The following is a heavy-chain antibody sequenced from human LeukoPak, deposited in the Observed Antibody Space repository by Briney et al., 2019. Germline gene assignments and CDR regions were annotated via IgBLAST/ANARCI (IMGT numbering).Heavy chain of an antibody. J-gene: IGHJ6*03. D-gene: IGHD4-11*01. Sequence: GGSLRLSCAASGFTFSDYYMSWIRQAPGKGLEWVPYISSSGSTIYYADSVKGRFTISRDNAKNSLYLQMNSLRAEDTAVYYCARISSTVAHYYYYYMDVWGKGTTVTVSS. CDR1: GFTFSDYY. CDR3: ARISSTVAHYYYYYMDV. CDR2: ISSSGSTI. V-gene: IGHV3-11*04.